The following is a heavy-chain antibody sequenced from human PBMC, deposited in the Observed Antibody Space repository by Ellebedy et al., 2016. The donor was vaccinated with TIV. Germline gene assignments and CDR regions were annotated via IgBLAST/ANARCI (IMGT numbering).Heavy chain of an antibody. CDR2: INPNTDAK. CDR3: ARDQYPPRTTGTGFDY. D-gene: IGHD1-1*01. V-gene: IGHV1-46*01. J-gene: IGHJ4*02. Sequence: AASVKVSCKTSGYTFTTYYIHWVRQAPGQGLEWMGIINPNTDAKSYAQKFQGRVTITRDTSTSAVYMDLNSLRSEDTAVYFCARDQYPPRTTGTGFDYWGQGTLVTVSS. CDR1: GYTFTTYY.